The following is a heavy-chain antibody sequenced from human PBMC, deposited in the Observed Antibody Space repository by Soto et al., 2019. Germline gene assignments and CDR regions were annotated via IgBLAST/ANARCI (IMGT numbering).Heavy chain of an antibody. CDR1: GFTFSSYA. Sequence: EVQLLESGGGLVQPGGSLRLSCAASGFTFSSYAMSWVRQAPGKGLEWVSAISGSGGSTYYADSVKGRFTISRDNSKNTLYLQMYSLRAEDTAVYYCAKQLVIPHYFDYWGQGTLVTVSS. CDR2: ISGSGGST. CDR3: AKQLVIPHYFDY. J-gene: IGHJ4*02. D-gene: IGHD3-9*01. V-gene: IGHV3-23*01.